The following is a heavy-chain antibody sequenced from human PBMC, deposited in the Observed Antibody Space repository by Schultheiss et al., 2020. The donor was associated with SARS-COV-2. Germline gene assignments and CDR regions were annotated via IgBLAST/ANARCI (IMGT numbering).Heavy chain of an antibody. J-gene: IGHJ4*02. CDR3: TRDRPPYYDYVWGSYRYTAGDYFDY. Sequence: GGSLRLSCTASGFTFGDYAMSWVRQAPGKGLEWVGFIRSKAYGGTTEYAASVKGRFTISRDDSKSIAYLQMNSLKTEDTAVYYCTRDRPPYYDYVWGSYRYTAGDYFDYWGQGTLVTVSS. CDR2: IRSKAYGGTT. CDR1: GFTFGDYA. D-gene: IGHD3-16*02. V-gene: IGHV3-49*04.